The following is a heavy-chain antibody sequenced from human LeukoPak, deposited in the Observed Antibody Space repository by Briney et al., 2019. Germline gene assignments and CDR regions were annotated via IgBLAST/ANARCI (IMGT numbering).Heavy chain of an antibody. Sequence: SVKVSCKASGGTFSSYAISWVRQAPGQGLEWMGGIIPIFGTANYAQKFQGRVTITTDESTSTAYMELSSLRSEDTAVYYCARSYTNSYYYGSGSYRTLDYWGQGTLVTVSS. CDR1: GGTFSSYA. CDR2: IIPIFGTA. V-gene: IGHV1-69*05. CDR3: ARSYTNSYYYGSGSYRTLDY. D-gene: IGHD3-10*01. J-gene: IGHJ4*02.